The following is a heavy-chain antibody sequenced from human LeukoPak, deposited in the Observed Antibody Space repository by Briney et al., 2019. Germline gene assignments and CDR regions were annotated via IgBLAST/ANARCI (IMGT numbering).Heavy chain of an antibody. CDR3: ARILVARAEPDY. CDR1: GFTVSSVY. Sequence: GGSLRLSCVASGFTVSSVYMNWVRQAPGKGLEYVSGLSSSGLTTYYANSVKGRFTISRDNSKNTLYLQMGSLRPEDMAIYYCARILVARAEPDYWGQGTLVTVSS. D-gene: IGHD5-12*01. CDR2: LSSSGLTT. J-gene: IGHJ4*02. V-gene: IGHV3-64*01.